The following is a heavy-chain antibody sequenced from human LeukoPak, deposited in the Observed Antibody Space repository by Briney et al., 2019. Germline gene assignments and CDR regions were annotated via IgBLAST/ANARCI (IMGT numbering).Heavy chain of an antibody. CDR1: DGSIRSSGYY. J-gene: IGHJ3*02. CDR2: IYYSGST. V-gene: IGHV4-39*01. CDR3: AGVYSGNYYNAFDM. D-gene: IGHD1-26*01. Sequence: PSETLSLTCTVSDGSIRSSGYYWGWIRQPPGKGLEWSGSIYYSGSTYYNASLKSRVTISVDKSKNQFALKLSSVAAADTAVYYCAGVYSGNYYNAFDMWGQGTMVTVSS.